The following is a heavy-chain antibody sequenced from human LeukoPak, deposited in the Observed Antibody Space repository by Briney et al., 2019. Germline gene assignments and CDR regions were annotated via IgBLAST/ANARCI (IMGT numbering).Heavy chain of an antibody. D-gene: IGHD2-2*01. J-gene: IGHJ6*03. V-gene: IGHV1-2*02. CDR1: GYTFTGYY. Sequence: ASVKVSCKASGYTFTGYYMHWVRQAPGQGLEGMGWLNPNSGGTNYAQKFQGRVTMDRDRSTSTVYRELSSLRSEDTAVDYCARDLRGYCSSTSCPPDYYYYMDVWGKGTAVSVSS. CDR3: ARDLRGYCSSTSCPPDYYYYMDV. CDR2: LNPNSGGT.